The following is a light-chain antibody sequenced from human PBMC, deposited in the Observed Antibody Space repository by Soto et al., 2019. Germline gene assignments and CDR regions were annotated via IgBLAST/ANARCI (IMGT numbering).Light chain of an antibody. CDR2: DAS. CDR3: QQRSNWPPT. V-gene: IGKV3-11*01. CDR1: QSVSNNY. Sequence: EIVLTPSPGTLSLSPVERATLSCRASQSVSNNYLAWYQQKPGQAPRLLIYDASNRATGIPARFSGSGSGTDFTLTISSLEPEDFAVYYCQQRSNWPPTFGQGTRLEI. J-gene: IGKJ5*01.